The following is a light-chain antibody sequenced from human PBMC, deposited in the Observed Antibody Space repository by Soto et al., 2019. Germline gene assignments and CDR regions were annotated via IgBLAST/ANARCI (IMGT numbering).Light chain of an antibody. J-gene: IGLJ1*01. Sequence: QSVLAQPRSVSGSPGQSVTISCTGTSSGVGVSNYVSWHRQHPGKAPKLMIFDVNKRPSGVPDRFSGSKSGNTASLTISGLQAEDEADYYCCSFAGSYTSYVFGTGTKVTVL. CDR2: DVN. CDR1: SSGVGVSNY. CDR3: CSFAGSYTSYV. V-gene: IGLV2-11*01.